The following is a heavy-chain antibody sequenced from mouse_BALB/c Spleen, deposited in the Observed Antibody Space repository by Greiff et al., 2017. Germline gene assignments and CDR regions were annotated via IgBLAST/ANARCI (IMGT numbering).Heavy chain of an antibody. CDR3: TRWVSGLAY. J-gene: IGHJ3*01. CDR2: INPSNGGT. Sequence: QVQLQQPGAELVKPGASVKLSCKASGYTFTSYYMYWVKQRPGQGLEWIGGINPSNGGTNFNEKFKSKATLTVDKSSSTAYMQLSSLTSEDSAVYYCTRWVSGLAYWGQGTLVTVSA. CDR1: GYTFTSYY. V-gene: IGHV1S81*02.